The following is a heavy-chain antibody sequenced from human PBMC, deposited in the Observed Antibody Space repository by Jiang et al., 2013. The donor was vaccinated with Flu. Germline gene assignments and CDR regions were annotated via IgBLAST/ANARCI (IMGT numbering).Heavy chain of an antibody. CDR3: AHSGGDYALYWYFDV. J-gene: IGHJ2*01. CDR2: IYWDDDK. D-gene: IGHD4-17*01. CDR1: GFSLSTSGMS. V-gene: IGHV2-5*02. Sequence: KPTQTLTLTCTFSGFSLSTSGMSVGWIRQPPGKALEWLALIYWDDDKRYSPSLKSRLTITKDTSKNQVVLTMTNMDPVDTATYYCAHSGGDYALYWYFDVWGRGTLVTVSS.